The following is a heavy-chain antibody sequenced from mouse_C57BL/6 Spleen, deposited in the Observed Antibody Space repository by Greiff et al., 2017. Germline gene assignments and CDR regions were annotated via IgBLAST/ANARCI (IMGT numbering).Heavy chain of an antibody. CDR1: GYTFTDYN. Sequence: VQLQQSGPELVKPGASVKMSCKASGYTFTDYNMHWVKQSHGKSLERIGYINPNNGGTSYNQKFKGKATLTVNKSSSTAYMELRSLTSEDSAVYYCAREEGQLRLRAWFAYWGQGTLVTVSA. J-gene: IGHJ3*01. CDR3: AREEGQLRLRAWFAY. D-gene: IGHD3-2*02. V-gene: IGHV1-22*01. CDR2: INPNNGGT.